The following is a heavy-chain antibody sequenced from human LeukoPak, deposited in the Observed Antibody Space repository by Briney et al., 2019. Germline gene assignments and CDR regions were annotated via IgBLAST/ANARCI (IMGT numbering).Heavy chain of an antibody. CDR3: ARGCGSTSCYLLDY. CDR2: ISGYNGDT. J-gene: IGHJ4*02. V-gene: IGHV1-18*01. CDR1: GYTFTNYG. D-gene: IGHD2-2*01. Sequence: ASVKVSCKASGYTFTNYGIGWVRQAPGQGLEWMGWISGYNGDTNYAQKFQDRVTMTTDTSTSTAYMELRSLRSDDTAFYYRARGCGSTSCYLLDYWGQGTLVTVSS.